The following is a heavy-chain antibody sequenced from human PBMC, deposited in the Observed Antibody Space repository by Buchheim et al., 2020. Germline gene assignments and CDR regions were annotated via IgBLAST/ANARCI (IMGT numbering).Heavy chain of an antibody. V-gene: IGHV4-61*02. Sequence: QVQLQESGPGLVKPSQTLSLTCTVSGGSISSGSYYWSWIRQPAGKGLEWIGRIYTSGSTNYNPSLKSRVTISVDTSKNQFSLKLSSVTAADTAVYYCARLVGYCSSTSCYTSQYGMDVWGQGTT. J-gene: IGHJ6*02. CDR1: GGSISSGSYY. CDR3: ARLVGYCSSTSCYTSQYGMDV. CDR2: IYTSGST. D-gene: IGHD2-2*02.